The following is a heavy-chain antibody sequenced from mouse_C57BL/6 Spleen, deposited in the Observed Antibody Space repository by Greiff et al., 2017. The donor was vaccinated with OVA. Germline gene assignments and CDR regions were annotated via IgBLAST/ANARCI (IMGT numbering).Heavy chain of an antibody. Sequence: EVQLQQSGPELVKPGASVKISCKASGYSFTDYNMNWVKQSNGKSLEWIGVINPNDGTTSSNQKFKGKATLTVDQSSSTAYMQLNSLTSEDSAVYYCARWGNGYSTLYYAMDDWGQGTSVTVSS. CDR3: ARWGNGYSTLYYAMDD. CDR1: GYSFTDYN. CDR2: INPNDGTT. D-gene: IGHD2-3*01. J-gene: IGHJ4*01. V-gene: IGHV1-39*01.